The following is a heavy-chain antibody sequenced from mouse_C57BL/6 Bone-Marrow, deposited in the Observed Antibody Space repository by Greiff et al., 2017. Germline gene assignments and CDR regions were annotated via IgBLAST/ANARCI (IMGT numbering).Heavy chain of an antibody. D-gene: IGHD2-12*01. V-gene: IGHV1-64*01. CDR2: IHPNSGST. CDR1: GYTFTSYW. J-gene: IGHJ2*01. Sequence: QVQLQQPGAELVKPGASVKLSCKASGYTFTSYWMHWVKQRPGQGLEWIGMIHPNSGSTNYNEKFKSKATLTVAKSSSTAYMQLSSLTSEDSAVYYCARGGAYYSLDYWGQGTTLTVSS. CDR3: ARGGAYYSLDY.